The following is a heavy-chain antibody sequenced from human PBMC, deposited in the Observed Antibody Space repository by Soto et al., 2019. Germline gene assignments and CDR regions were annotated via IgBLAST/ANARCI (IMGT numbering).Heavy chain of an antibody. CDR3: TGEFYYGMDL. V-gene: IGHV3-15*07. CDR2: IRNERDGGAL. CDR1: GFTFSDFY. D-gene: IGHD1-26*01. J-gene: IGHJ6*02. Sequence: EVQLVESGGGLVKPGGSLRLSCAASGFTFSDFYANWVRQAPGKGLEWVAQIRNERDGGALNYAAPVKGRFTISRDDSENTLYLQMNRLKTEDNAIYFCTGEFYYGMDLWGQGTPVTVPS.